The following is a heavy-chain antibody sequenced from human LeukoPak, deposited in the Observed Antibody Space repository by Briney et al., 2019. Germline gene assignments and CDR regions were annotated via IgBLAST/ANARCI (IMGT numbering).Heavy chain of an antibody. J-gene: IGHJ4*02. CDR3: AKGGLGGYNAVFDH. D-gene: IGHD5-24*01. CDR2: VSGSDGSS. CDR1: GFTFVGNA. Sequence: PGGSLRLSCATSGFTFVGNAMSWVRQAPGKGLEWVSGVSGSDGSSHYADSVKGRFTISVDNSKNTLHLQMNSLRAEDTAVYYCAKGGLGGYNAVFDHWGQGTLVTV. V-gene: IGHV3-23*01.